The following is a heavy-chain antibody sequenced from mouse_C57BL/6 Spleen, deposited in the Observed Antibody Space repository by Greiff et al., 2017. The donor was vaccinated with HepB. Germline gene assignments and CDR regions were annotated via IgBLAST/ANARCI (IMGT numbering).Heavy chain of an antibody. D-gene: IGHD1-1*01. Sequence: VQLQQPVAELVRPGASVKLSCTASGFNIKNTYMHWVKQRPEQGLEWIGRIDPANGNTKYAPKFQGKATITADTSSNTAYLQLSSLTSEDTAIYYCAPHYYGSSYGFAYWGQGTLVTVSA. CDR1: GFNIKNTY. CDR2: IDPANGNT. J-gene: IGHJ3*01. CDR3: APHYYGSSYGFAY. V-gene: IGHV14-3*01.